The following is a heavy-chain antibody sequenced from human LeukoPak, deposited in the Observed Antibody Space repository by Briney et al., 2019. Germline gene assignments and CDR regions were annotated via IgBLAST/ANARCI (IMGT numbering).Heavy chain of an antibody. CDR3: ARGVGDDYGDY. CDR2: VHYTGST. J-gene: IGHJ4*02. D-gene: IGHD2-21*01. CDR1: GGSISSGSYY. Sequence: SETLSLTCTVSGGSISSGSYYWSWIRQPPGKGLEWIGYVHYTGSTNDNPSLKSRATISLDTSKNQISLKLSSVTVADTAIYYCARGVGDDYGDYWGQGTLVTVSS. V-gene: IGHV4-61*01.